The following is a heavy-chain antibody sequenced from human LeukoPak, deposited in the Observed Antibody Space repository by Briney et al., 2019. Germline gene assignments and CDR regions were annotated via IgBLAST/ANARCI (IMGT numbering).Heavy chain of an antibody. V-gene: IGHV3-23*01. D-gene: IGHD3-9*01. CDR2: ISGSGGST. CDR3: ANTPDYDILTGKSNYYYYYMDV. J-gene: IGHJ6*03. CDR1: GFTFSSYA. Sequence: GGSLRLSCAASGFTFSSYAMSWVRQAPGKGLEWVSAISGSGGSTYYADSVKGRFTISRDNSKNTLYLQMNSLRAEDTAVYYCANTPDYDILTGKSNYYYYYMDVWGKGTTVTISS.